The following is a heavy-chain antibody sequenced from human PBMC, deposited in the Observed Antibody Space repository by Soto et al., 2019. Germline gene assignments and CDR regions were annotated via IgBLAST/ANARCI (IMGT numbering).Heavy chain of an antibody. CDR3: EREETAWPLAYGLDV. J-gene: IGHJ6*02. Sequence: PGGSLRLSCAASGFSFSTYSKNWVRQAPGKGLEWVSSISSRGDTYYADSVKGRFTISRDNAKNSVSLQMDSLRAEDAAVYYCEREETAWPLAYGLDVWGQGTRVTVSS. V-gene: IGHV3-21*01. CDR2: ISSRGDT. CDR1: GFSFSTYS. D-gene: IGHD2-21*02.